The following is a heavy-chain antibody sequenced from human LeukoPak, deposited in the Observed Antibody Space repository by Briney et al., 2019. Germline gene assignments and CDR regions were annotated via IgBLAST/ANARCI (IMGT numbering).Heavy chain of an antibody. V-gene: IGHV3-23*01. CDR2: ISGSGDTT. J-gene: IGHJ3*02. Sequence: PGGSLRLSCAASGFTFSSYSMNWVRQAPGKGLEWVSAISGSGDTTHYADSVKGRFTVSRDNSKNTLSLQMNSLRAEDTAVYHCRRELLRDAFDIWGQGTRVTVSS. D-gene: IGHD1-7*01. CDR1: GFTFSSYS. CDR3: RRELLRDAFDI.